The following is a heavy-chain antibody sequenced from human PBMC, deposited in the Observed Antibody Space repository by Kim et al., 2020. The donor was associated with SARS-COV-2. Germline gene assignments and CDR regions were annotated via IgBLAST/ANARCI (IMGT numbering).Heavy chain of an antibody. CDR1: GGSFSGYY. CDR3: ARGSTGWFDP. D-gene: IGHD2-2*01. CDR2: INHSGST. V-gene: IGHV4-34*01. J-gene: IGHJ5*02. Sequence: SETLSLTCAVYGGSFSGYYWSWIRQPPGKGLEWIGEINHSGSTNYNPSLKSRVTISVDTSKNQFSLKLSSVTAADTAVYYCARGSTGWFDPWGQGTLVTVSS.